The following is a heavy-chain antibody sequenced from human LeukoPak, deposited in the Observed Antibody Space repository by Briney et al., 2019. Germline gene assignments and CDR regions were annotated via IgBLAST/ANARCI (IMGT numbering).Heavy chain of an antibody. V-gene: IGHV4-59*01. CDR3: SRGGGYASLIGY. CDR1: GGSISTYY. CDR2: IYHSGST. D-gene: IGHD5-12*01. Sequence: SETLSLTCTLSGGSISTYYWSWIRQPPGKGLEWIGYIYHSGSTNYDPSLKSRVTISVDTSKNQFSLKLSSVTAADTAVYYYSRGGGYASLIGYWGQGDLVTVSS. J-gene: IGHJ4*02.